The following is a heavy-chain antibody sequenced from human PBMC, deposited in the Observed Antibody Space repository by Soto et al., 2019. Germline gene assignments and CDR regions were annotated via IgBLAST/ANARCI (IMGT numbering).Heavy chain of an antibody. D-gene: IGHD2-2*02. Sequence: ASVKVSCKASGYTFTSYYIHWVRQAPGQGLEWMGVINPSGGSTSYAQKFQGRVTMTRDTSTSTVYMELSSLRSEDTAVYYCARGGIVVVPAAIVHWFDPWGQGTLVTVSS. J-gene: IGHJ5*02. CDR3: ARGGIVVVPAAIVHWFDP. V-gene: IGHV1-46*01. CDR2: INPSGGST. CDR1: GYTFTSYY.